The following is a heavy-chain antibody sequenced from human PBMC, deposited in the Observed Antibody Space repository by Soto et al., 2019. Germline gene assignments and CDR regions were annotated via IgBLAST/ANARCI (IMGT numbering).Heavy chain of an antibody. CDR1: GSTFSSYA. J-gene: IGHJ6*02. D-gene: IGHD3-3*01. Sequence: GGSLRLSCAASGSTFSSYAMNWVRQAPGKGLEWVSAISGRGGSTYYADFVKGRFIISRDNSENTLYLQMNSLRAEDTAEYYCAKEVFSGGFYGMDVWGQGSTVTVSS. CDR3: AKEVFSGGFYGMDV. V-gene: IGHV3-23*01. CDR2: ISGRGGST.